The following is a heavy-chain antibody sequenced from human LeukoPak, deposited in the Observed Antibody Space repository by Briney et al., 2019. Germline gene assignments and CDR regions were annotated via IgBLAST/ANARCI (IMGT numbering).Heavy chain of an antibody. V-gene: IGHV3-23*01. D-gene: IGHD6-19*01. Sequence: GGSLRLSCAASGFTFSSYAMTWVRQAPGKGLEWVSTINAVDTNTYYADSVKGRFTVSRDNSKNTLYLQMNSLRAEDTAVYYCAKQFLEASWGQGTLVTVSS. CDR1: GFTFSSYA. CDR3: AKQFLEAS. CDR2: INAVDTNT. J-gene: IGHJ4*02.